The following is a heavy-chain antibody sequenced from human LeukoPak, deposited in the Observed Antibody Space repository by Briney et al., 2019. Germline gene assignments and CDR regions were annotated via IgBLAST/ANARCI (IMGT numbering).Heavy chain of an antibody. V-gene: IGHV1-8*03. Sequence: ASVKVSCKASGYTFTGYYMHWVRQAPGQGLEWMGWINPNSGNTGYAQKFQGRVTITRNTSISTAYMELSSLRSEDTAVYYCARGAHYGSGSYYNAFDPWGQGTLVTVSS. CDR2: INPNSGNT. J-gene: IGHJ5*02. CDR1: GYTFTGYY. CDR3: ARGAHYGSGSYYNAFDP. D-gene: IGHD3-10*01.